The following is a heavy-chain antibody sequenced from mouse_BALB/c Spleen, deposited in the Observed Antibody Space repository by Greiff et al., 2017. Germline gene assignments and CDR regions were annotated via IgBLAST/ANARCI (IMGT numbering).Heavy chain of an antibody. D-gene: IGHD2-4*01. CDR2: IDPANGNT. Sequence: VQLQQSGAELVKPGASVKLSCTASGFNIKDPYMHWVKQRPEQGLEWIGRIDPANGNTKYDPKFQGKATITADTSSNTAYLQLSSLTSEDTAVYYWASHDYEYMDVWGAGTTVTVSS. V-gene: IGHV14-3*02. CDR1: GFNIKDPY. J-gene: IGHJ1*01. CDR3: ASHDYEYMDV.